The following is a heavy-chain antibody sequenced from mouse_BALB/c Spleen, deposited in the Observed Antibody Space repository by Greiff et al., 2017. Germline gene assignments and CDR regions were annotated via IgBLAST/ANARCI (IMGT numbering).Heavy chain of an antibody. CDR1: GFTFSSYA. CDR3: ARRGTTAPLDY. V-gene: IGHV5-9-3*01. Sequence: EVQLVESGGGLVKPGGSLKLSCAASGFTFSSYAMSWVRQTPEKRLEWVATISSGGSYTYSPDSVKGRFTISRDNAKNTLYLQMSSLRSEDTAMYYCARRGTTAPLDYWGQGTTLTVSS. D-gene: IGHD1-2*01. CDR2: ISSGGSYT. J-gene: IGHJ2*01.